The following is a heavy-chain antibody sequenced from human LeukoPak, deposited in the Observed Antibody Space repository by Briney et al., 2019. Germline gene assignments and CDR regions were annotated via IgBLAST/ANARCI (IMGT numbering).Heavy chain of an antibody. D-gene: IGHD6-13*01. CDR1: GFTFSSYG. CDR3: AKSGRGGAAAGAFDY. J-gene: IGHJ4*02. V-gene: IGHV3-30*18. Sequence: GGSLRLSCAASGFTFSSYGMHWVRQAPGKGLEWVAVISYDGSNKYYADSVKGRFTISRDNSKNTLYLQMNSLRAEDTAVYYCAKSGRGGAAAGAFDYWGQGALVTVSS. CDR2: ISYDGSNK.